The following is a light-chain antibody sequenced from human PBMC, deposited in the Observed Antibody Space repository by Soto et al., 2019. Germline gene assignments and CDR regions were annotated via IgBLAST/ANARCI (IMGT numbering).Light chain of an antibody. CDR3: QQRSNWPPGGT. J-gene: IGKJ4*01. V-gene: IGKV3-11*01. CDR1: QNISNY. CDR2: DVS. Sequence: IVWTESPCTLSLSTGKRATLSCRASQNISNYLIWYQQKPGQAPRLLIYDVSNRAAGIPARFSGSGSGTDFTLTISRLEPEDFAVYYCQQRSNWPPGGTFGGGTKVDIK.